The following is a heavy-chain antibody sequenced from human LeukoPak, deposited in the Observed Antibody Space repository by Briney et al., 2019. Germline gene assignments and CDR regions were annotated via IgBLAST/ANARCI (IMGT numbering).Heavy chain of an antibody. V-gene: IGHV3-15*01. CDR2: VKSKIDGGTT. D-gene: IGHD4-11*01. J-gene: IGHJ4*02. Sequence: GGSLRLSCAASGFTFSNAWMSWVRQAPGKGLEWVGRVKSKIDGGTTDYAAPVKGRFTMSRDDSKNTLFVQMNSLKTEDTAVYYCTTGFGYSKYWGQGTLVTVSS. CDR3: TTGFGYSKY. CDR1: GFTFSNAW.